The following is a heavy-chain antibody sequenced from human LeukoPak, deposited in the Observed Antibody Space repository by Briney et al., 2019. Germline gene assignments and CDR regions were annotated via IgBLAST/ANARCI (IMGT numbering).Heavy chain of an antibody. CDR3: ARTSVTRFDY. CDR2: IYYSGST. CDR1: GGFISSSSYY. D-gene: IGHD4-17*01. V-gene: IGHV4-39*06. J-gene: IGHJ4*02. Sequence: SETLSLTCTVSGGFISSSSYYWGWIRQPPGKGLEWIGSIYYSGSTYYNPSLKSRVTISVDTSKNQFPLKLSSVTAADTAVYYCARTSVTRFDYWGQGTLVTVSS.